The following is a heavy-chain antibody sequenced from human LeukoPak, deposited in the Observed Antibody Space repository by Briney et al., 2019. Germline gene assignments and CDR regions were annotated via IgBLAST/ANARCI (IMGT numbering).Heavy chain of an antibody. CDR2: ISYTGST. CDR3: ARVLATAAHFDY. V-gene: IGHV4-39*01. D-gene: IGHD6-13*01. J-gene: IGHJ4*02. CDR1: GGSISSSSSY. Sequence: SETLSLTCTVSGGSISSSSSYWGWIRQPPGKGLEWIGSISYTGSTYYNPSLKSRVTISVDTSKNQFSLKLSSVTAADTAVYYCARVLATAAHFDYWGQGTLVTASS.